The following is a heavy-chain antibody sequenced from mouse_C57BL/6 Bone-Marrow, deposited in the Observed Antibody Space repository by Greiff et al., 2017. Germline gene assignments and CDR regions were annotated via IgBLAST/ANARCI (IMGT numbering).Heavy chain of an antibody. J-gene: IGHJ1*03. CDR1: GYTFTSYW. CDR3: ARGIYYYGSSYGGWYFDV. V-gene: IGHV1-7*01. CDR2: INPSSGYT. D-gene: IGHD1-1*01. Sequence: SGAELAKPGASVKLSCKASGYTFTSYWMHWVKQRPGQGLEWIGYINPSSGYTKYNQKFKDKATLTADKSSSTAYMQLSSLTYEDSAVYYCARGIYYYGSSYGGWYFDVWGTGTTVTVSS.